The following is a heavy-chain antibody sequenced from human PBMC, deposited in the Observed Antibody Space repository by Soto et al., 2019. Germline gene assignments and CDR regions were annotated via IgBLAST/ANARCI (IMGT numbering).Heavy chain of an antibody. CDR1: GGSISSSNW. CDR3: ARVHLFYDILTGYYGHYYYGMDV. Sequence: SETLSLTCAVSGGSISSSNWWSWVRQPPGKGLEWIGEIYHSGSTNYNPSLKSRVTISVDKSKNQFSLKLSSVTAADTAVYYCARVHLFYDILTGYYGHYYYGMDVWGQGTTVTVSS. J-gene: IGHJ6*02. D-gene: IGHD3-9*01. CDR2: IYHSGST. V-gene: IGHV4-4*02.